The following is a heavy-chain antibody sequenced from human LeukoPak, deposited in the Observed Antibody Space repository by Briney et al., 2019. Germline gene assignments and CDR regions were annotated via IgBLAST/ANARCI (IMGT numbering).Heavy chain of an antibody. J-gene: IGHJ6*01. CDR2: INHSGST. V-gene: IGHV4-34*01. Sequence: SETLSLTCAVYGGSFSGYYWSWIRQPPGKGLEWIGEINHSGSTNYNPSLKSRVTISVDTSKNQFSLKLSSVTAADTAVYHCARGEYHYGSGSYVFPIMDVWGQGTTVTVSS. D-gene: IGHD3-10*01. CDR1: GGSFSGYY. CDR3: ARGEYHYGSGSYVFPIMDV.